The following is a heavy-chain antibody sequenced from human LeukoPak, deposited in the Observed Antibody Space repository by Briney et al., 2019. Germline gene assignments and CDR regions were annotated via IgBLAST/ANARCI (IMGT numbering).Heavy chain of an antibody. Sequence: SETLSLTCAVYGGSFSGYYWSWIRQPPGKGLEWIGEINHSGSTNYNPSLKSRVTISVDTSKNQFSLKLSSVTAADTAVYYCARGWTGMKYCSGGSCYGNRPGHAFDIWGQGTMVTVSS. CDR3: ARGWTGMKYCSGGSCYGNRPGHAFDI. CDR1: GGSFSGYY. J-gene: IGHJ3*02. CDR2: INHSGST. V-gene: IGHV4-34*01. D-gene: IGHD2-15*01.